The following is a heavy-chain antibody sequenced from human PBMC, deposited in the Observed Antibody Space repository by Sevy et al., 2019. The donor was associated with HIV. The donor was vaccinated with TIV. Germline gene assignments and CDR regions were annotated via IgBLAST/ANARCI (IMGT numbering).Heavy chain of an antibody. Sequence: ASVKVSCKASGYTFTGYYMHWVRQAPGQGLEWMGRINPNSGGTNYAQKFQGRVTMTRDTSISTAYMELSRLRSDDTAVYCCARDLYCSGGSCYGSLFYYYYGMDVWGQGTTVTVSS. D-gene: IGHD2-15*01. CDR3: ARDLYCSGGSCYGSLFYYYYGMDV. CDR1: GYTFTGYY. V-gene: IGHV1-2*06. J-gene: IGHJ6*02. CDR2: INPNSGGT.